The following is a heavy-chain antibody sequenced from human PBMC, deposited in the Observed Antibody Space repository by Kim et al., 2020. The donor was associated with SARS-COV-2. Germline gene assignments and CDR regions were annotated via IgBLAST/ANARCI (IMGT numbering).Heavy chain of an antibody. Sequence: LTSPVTISVDTSKNQFSLKLSSVTAADTAVYYCARERNGSGSYYNSYFDYWGQGTLVTVSS. V-gene: IGHV4-31*01. J-gene: IGHJ4*02. D-gene: IGHD3-10*01. CDR3: ARERNGSGSYYNSYFDY.